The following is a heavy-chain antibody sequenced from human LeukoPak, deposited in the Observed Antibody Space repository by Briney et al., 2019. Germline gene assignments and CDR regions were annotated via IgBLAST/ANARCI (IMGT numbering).Heavy chain of an antibody. Sequence: GESLQISCQASGYIFTHYWIGWVRQMPGDGLESMGIIYPADSDTAYSPSFQGQVTVSADKSIHTVYLQWSSLKASDTAMYYCARQSRDGSKTRGYYFDFWGQGTLVTVSS. J-gene: IGHJ4*02. CDR2: IYPADSDT. V-gene: IGHV5-51*01. CDR1: GYIFTHYW. D-gene: IGHD3-10*01. CDR3: ARQSRDGSKTRGYYFDF.